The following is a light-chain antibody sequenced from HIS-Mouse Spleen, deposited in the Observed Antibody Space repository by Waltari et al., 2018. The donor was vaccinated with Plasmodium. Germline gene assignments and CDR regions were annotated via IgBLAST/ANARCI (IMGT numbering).Light chain of an antibody. J-gene: IGKJ3*01. CDR1: QSVSSN. CDR2: GAS. CDR3: QQYNNWSFT. Sequence: EIVMTPSPATLSVSPGESATPSCRASQSVSSNVAWYQQKPGQAPRLLIYGASTRATGIPARFSGSGSGTEFTLTISSLQSEDFAVYYCQQYNNWSFTFGPGTKVDIK. V-gene: IGKV3-15*01.